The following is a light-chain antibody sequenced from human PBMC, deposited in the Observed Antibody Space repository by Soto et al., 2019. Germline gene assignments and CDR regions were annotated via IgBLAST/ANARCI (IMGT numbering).Light chain of an antibody. Sequence: QAVVTQPPSASGTPGQGVAISCSGSNSNIGSNAVNWYQQLPGTAPKRLISGNNQRPSGVPDRFSGSKSGTSAFLAISGLQSEDEADYYCAAWDDSLKGVVFGGGTKLHRP. J-gene: IGLJ2*01. CDR2: GNN. CDR3: AAWDDSLKGVV. CDR1: NSNIGSNA. V-gene: IGLV1-44*01.